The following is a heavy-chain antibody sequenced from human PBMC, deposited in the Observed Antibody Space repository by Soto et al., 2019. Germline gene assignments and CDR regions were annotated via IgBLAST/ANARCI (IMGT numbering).Heavy chain of an antibody. Sequence: PGESLKISCKGSGYSFTSYWIGWVRQMPGKGLEWMGIIYPGDSDTRYSPSFQGQVTISADKSISTAYLQWSSLKASDTAMYYCARPRGYDILTGSPYYFDYWGQGTLVTVSS. CDR3: ARPRGYDILTGSPYYFDY. CDR2: IYPGDSDT. J-gene: IGHJ4*02. D-gene: IGHD3-9*01. CDR1: GYSFTSYW. V-gene: IGHV5-51*01.